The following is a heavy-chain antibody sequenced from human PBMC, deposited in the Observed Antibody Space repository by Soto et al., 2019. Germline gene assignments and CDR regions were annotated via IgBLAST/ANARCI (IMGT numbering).Heavy chain of an antibody. J-gene: IGHJ4*02. CDR2: ISAYNGNT. V-gene: IGHV1-18*01. CDR1: GYTFDTYG. D-gene: IGHD1-1*01. CDR3: ARVSGTTSFLDFFDY. Sequence: QVQLLQSGAEVKEPGAAVKVSCKASGYTFDTYGLGWVRQAPGQGLEWMAWISAYNGNTQYAQKFQGRVTVTTDTSTSTGYMELRSLKSDDTAVYSCARVSGTTSFLDFFDYWGQGTLVSVSS.